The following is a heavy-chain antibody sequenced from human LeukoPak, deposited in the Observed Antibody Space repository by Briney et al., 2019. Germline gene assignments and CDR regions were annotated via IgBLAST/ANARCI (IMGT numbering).Heavy chain of an antibody. CDR3: ARDRGGKWELLGAFDI. Sequence: GGSLRLSCAASGFTFSSYSMSWVRQAPGKGLEWVSSISSSSSYIYYADSVKGRFTISRDNAKNSQYLQMNSLRAEDTAVYYCARDRGGKWELLGAFDIWGQGTMVTVS. CDR2: ISSSSSYI. J-gene: IGHJ3*02. D-gene: IGHD1-26*01. CDR1: GFTFSSYS. V-gene: IGHV3-21*01.